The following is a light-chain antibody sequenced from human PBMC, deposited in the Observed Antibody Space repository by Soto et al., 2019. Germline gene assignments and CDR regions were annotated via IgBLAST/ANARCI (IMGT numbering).Light chain of an antibody. Sequence: DIQMTQSPSSLSASVRDRVTITCQASQDISNYLSWYQQKPGKAPKLLIYDASNLETWVPSRFSGSGSGTDFTFTIRHLQPTVIATNYCPQYDNLPLTYGGGTKVAIK. CDR2: DAS. CDR1: QDISNY. J-gene: IGKJ4*01. V-gene: IGKV1-33*01. CDR3: PQYDNLPLT.